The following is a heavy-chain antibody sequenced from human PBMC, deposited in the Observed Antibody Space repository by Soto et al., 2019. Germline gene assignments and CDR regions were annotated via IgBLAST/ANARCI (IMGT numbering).Heavy chain of an antibody. J-gene: IGHJ6*03. CDR3: AKMTRGYGDYAYYYYMDV. CDR1: GFTFSSYA. CDR2: ISGSGGST. Sequence: PGGSLRLSCAASGFTFSSYAMSWVRQAPGKGLEWVSAISGSGGSTYYADSVKGRFTISRDNSKNTLYLQMNSLRAEDTAVYYCAKMTRGYGDYAYYYYMDVWGKGTTVTVSS. D-gene: IGHD4-17*01. V-gene: IGHV3-23*01.